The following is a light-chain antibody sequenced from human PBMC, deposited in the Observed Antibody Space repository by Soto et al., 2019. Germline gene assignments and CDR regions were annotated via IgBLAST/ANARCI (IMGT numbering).Light chain of an antibody. J-gene: IGKJ1*01. CDR2: HAS. V-gene: IGKV1-39*01. CDR1: QSISSY. Sequence: IQMTQKTSSLRAIVRDSVSITFSASQSISSYLNWYQKKPGKAPKILIYHASSLETGVPSRFSGSGCGTEFTLTISSLPADDFATYYWQHGNSYGTFGQGTKVDIK. CDR3: QHGNSYGT.